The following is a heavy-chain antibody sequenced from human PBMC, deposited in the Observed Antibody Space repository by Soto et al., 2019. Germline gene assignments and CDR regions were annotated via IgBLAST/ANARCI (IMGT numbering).Heavy chain of an antibody. D-gene: IGHD6-13*01. CDR2: ISGSGGST. J-gene: IGHJ4*02. CDR1: GFTFSSYA. V-gene: IGHV3-23*01. Sequence: GESLKISCAASGFTFSSYAMSWVRQAPGKGLEWVSAISGSGGSTYYADSVKGRFTISRDNSKNTLYLQMNSLRAEDTAVYYCARVAFYSSSWYGPFDYWGQGTLVTVSS. CDR3: ARVAFYSSSWYGPFDY.